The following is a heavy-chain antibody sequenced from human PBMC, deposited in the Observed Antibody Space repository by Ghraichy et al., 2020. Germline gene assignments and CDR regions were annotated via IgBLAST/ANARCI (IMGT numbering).Heavy chain of an antibody. CDR1: GFTFNNYN. CDR3: ARGFEYTSSSVSEFDY. Sequence: GESLRLSCAASGFTFNNYNMNWVHQAPGKGLEWVSSITSSSIYIYYADSVKGRFTITRDNAKNSLYLQMKSLGAEDTAVYFCARGFEYTSSSVSEFDYWGQGTLVTVSS. J-gene: IGHJ4*02. V-gene: IGHV3-21*06. D-gene: IGHD6-6*01. CDR2: ITSSSIYI.